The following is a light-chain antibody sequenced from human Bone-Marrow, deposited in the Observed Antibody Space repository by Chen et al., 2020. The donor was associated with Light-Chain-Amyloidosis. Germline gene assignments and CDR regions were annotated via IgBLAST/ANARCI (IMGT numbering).Light chain of an antibody. V-gene: IGLV2-14*01. CDR3: SSYTITNTLV. J-gene: IGLJ1*01. CDR1: SSDGGGDNH. Sequence: SALTQPDSASGSTGQSTTITCTGTSSDGGGDNHVSWYQQHHDKAPKLMIYEVTNRPSWVPDRFSGSKSDNTASLTISGLQTEDEDDYFCSSYTITNTLVFGSGTKGTVL. CDR2: EVT.